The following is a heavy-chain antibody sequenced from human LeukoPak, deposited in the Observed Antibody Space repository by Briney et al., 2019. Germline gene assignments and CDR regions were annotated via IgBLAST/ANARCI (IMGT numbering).Heavy chain of an antibody. D-gene: IGHD4-17*01. Sequence: PGGSLRLSCAASGFTFSSYWMHWVRQAPGKGLVWVSRINTDGSSTSYADSVKGRFTISRDNAKNTLYLQMNSLRAEDTAVYYCAGGGYYGDLDYWGQGTLVTVSS. CDR3: AGGGYYGDLDY. J-gene: IGHJ4*02. CDR2: INTDGSST. V-gene: IGHV3-74*01. CDR1: GFTFSSYW.